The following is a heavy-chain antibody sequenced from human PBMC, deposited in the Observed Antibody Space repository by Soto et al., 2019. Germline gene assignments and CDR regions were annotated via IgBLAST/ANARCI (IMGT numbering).Heavy chain of an antibody. D-gene: IGHD5-18*01. Sequence: QVQLVESGGGVVQPGRSLRLSCAASGFTFSAYTMHWVRQAPGKGLEWVAVISYDGSDKYYADSVKGRFTISRDNSKNTLYLQMNSLRAEDTAMYYCARDVVGYSHGYWGQGTLVTVSS. CDR3: ARDVVGYSHGY. CDR1: GFTFSAYT. V-gene: IGHV3-30-3*01. CDR2: ISYDGSDK. J-gene: IGHJ4*02.